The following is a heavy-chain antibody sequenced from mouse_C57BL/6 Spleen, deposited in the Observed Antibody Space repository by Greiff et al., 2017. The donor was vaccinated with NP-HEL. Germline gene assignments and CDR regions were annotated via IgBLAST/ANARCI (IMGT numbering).Heavy chain of an antibody. CDR1: GFSLTSYG. D-gene: IGHD1-1*01. CDR2: IWRGGST. Sequence: VQLQESGPGLVQPSQSLSITCTASGFSLTSYGVHWVRQSPGKGLEWLGVIWRGGSTDYNAAFMSRLSITRDNSKSQVFFKMNSLQADDTAIYYCATDAINYGSSYVWYFDVWGTGTTVTVSS. J-gene: IGHJ1*03. V-gene: IGHV2-5*01. CDR3: ATDAINYGSSYVWYFDV.